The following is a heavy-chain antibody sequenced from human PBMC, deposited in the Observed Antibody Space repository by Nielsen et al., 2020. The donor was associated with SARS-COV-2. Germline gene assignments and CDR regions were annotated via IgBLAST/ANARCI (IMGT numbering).Heavy chain of an antibody. D-gene: IGHD3-16*01. Sequence: SETLSLTYAVSGGSISSGGYSWSWIRQPPGKGREWIGYIYHSGRTYYNPSLKSRVTISVDRSKNQFSLKLSSVTAADTAVYYCARGGRITFGGADDAFDIWGQGTMVTVSS. CDR3: ARGGRITFGGADDAFDI. CDR1: GGSISSGGYS. J-gene: IGHJ3*02. V-gene: IGHV4-30-2*01. CDR2: IYHSGRT.